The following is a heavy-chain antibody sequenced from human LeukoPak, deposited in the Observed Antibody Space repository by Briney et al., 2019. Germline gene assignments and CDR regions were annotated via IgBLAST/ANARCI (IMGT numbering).Heavy chain of an antibody. J-gene: IGHJ4*02. CDR3: ATRGYSYGPVDY. D-gene: IGHD5-18*01. Sequence: PGGSLRLSCAASGFTFSSYGMHRVRQAPGKGLERVAVISYDGSNKYYADSVKGRFTISRDNSKNTLYLQMNSLRAEDTAVYYCATRGYSYGPVDYWGQGTLVTVSS. CDR1: GFTFSSYG. V-gene: IGHV3-30*03. CDR2: ISYDGSNK.